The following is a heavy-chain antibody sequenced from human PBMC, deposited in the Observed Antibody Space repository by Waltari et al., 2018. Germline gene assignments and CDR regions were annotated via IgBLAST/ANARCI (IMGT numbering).Heavy chain of an antibody. V-gene: IGHV4-34*01. J-gene: IGHJ4*02. CDR3: ARGRSYGRTPQGKSVFDY. CDR2: VNPSGST. D-gene: IGHD5-18*01. CDR1: GETFSGYY. Sequence: QVQLLQWGAGLLKPWETLYITCAVYGETFSGYYRNWIRQPPGKGLEWVGVVNPSGSTNYNPSLKSRFTISVDTSKNQFTLKLCSVTAADTAVYSCARGRSYGRTPQGKSVFDYWGQGTLVTVSS.